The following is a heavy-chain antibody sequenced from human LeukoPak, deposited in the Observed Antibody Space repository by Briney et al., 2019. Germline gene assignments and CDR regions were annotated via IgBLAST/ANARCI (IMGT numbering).Heavy chain of an antibody. CDR1: GFTFSRYW. Sequence: GGSLRLSCAASGFTFSRYWMNWVRQAPGKGLEWVSSISSSSSYIYYADSVKGRFTISRDNAKNSLYLQMNSLRAEDTAVYYCAREGGDYLYYFDYWGQGTLVTVSS. J-gene: IGHJ4*02. CDR2: ISSSSSYI. V-gene: IGHV3-21*01. CDR3: AREGGDYLYYFDY. D-gene: IGHD4-17*01.